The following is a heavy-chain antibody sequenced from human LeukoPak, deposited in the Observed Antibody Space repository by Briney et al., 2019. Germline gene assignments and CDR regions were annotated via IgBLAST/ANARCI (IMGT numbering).Heavy chain of an antibody. CDR3: ADCANFCDY. V-gene: IGHV3-7*01. D-gene: IGHD2-21*02. J-gene: IGHJ4*02. Sequence: NSVKGRFTISRDNARKSLYLQMNSLRAEDTAVYYCADCANFCDYWGQGILVTVSS.